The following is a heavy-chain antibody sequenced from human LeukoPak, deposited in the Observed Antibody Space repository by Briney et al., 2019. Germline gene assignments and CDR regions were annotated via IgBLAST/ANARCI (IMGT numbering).Heavy chain of an antibody. CDR3: ARDCSSTSCYATHYYYYGMDV. CDR1: GYTFTSYG. D-gene: IGHD2-2*01. Sequence: ASVKVSCKVSGYTFTSYGISWVRQAPGQGLEWMGWISAYDGNTNYAQKLQGRVTMTTDTSTSTAYMELGSLRFDDTAVYYCARDCSSTSCYATHYYYYGMDVWGQGTTVTVSS. V-gene: IGHV1-18*01. J-gene: IGHJ6*02. CDR2: ISAYDGNT.